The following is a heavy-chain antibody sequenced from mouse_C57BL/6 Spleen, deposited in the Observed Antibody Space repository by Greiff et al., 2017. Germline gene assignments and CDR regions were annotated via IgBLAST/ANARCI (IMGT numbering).Heavy chain of an antibody. CDR2: IYPGSGST. V-gene: IGHV1-55*01. CDR3: ASYGSSYDYFDY. J-gene: IGHJ2*01. CDR1: GYTFTSYW. Sequence: VQLMESGAELVKPGASVKMSCKASGYTFTSYWITWVKQRPGQGLEWIGDIYPGSGSTNYNEKFKSKATLTVDTSSSTAYMQLSSLTSEDSAVYYCASYGSSYDYFDYWGQGTTLTVSS. D-gene: IGHD1-1*01.